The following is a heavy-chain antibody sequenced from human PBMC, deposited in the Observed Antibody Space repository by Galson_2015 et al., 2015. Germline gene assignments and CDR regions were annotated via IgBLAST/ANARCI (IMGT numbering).Heavy chain of an antibody. CDR2: ISSSSSYI. D-gene: IGHD1-1*01. CDR1: GFTFSSYS. V-gene: IGHV3-21*01. CDR3: ARQRVQLERRGGGYYFDY. Sequence: SLRLSCAASGFTFSSYSMNRVRQAPGKGLEWVSSISSSSSYIYYADSVKGRFTISRDNAKNSLYLQMNSLRAEDTAVYYCARQRVQLERRGGGYYFDYWGQGTLSPSPQ. J-gene: IGHJ4*02.